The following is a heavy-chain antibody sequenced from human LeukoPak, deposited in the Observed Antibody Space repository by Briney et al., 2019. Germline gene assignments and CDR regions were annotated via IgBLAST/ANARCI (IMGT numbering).Heavy chain of an antibody. CDR2: ISWNSGSI. J-gene: IGHJ4*02. Sequence: GGSLRLSCAASGFTFDDYAMHWVRQAPGKGLEGVSGISWNSGSIGYADSVKGRFTISRDNAKNSLYLQMNSLRAEDTALYYCASSSGWYTDWGQGTLVTVSS. CDR1: GFTFDDYA. CDR3: ASSSGWYTD. D-gene: IGHD6-19*01. V-gene: IGHV3-9*01.